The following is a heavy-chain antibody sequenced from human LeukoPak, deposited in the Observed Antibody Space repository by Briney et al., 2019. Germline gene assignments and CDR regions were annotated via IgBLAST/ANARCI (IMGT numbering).Heavy chain of an antibody. Sequence: GASLQISCQGSGSSFTSYWIGWVRQLPGKGLEWMGIIYPGDSDTRYSPSFQGQVTISADKSISTAYLQWSSLKASDTAMYYCARQKGAPATNAFDIWGQGTMVTVSS. CDR3: ARQKGAPATNAFDI. J-gene: IGHJ3*02. V-gene: IGHV5-51*01. CDR2: IYPGDSDT. CDR1: GSSFTSYW.